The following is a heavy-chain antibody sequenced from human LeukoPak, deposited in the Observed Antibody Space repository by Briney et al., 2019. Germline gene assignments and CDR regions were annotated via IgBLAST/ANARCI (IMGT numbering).Heavy chain of an antibody. CDR3: AKFTRTLVRGALVN. V-gene: IGHV3-74*01. CDR1: GFTFSNNW. CDR2: ISADGSST. Sequence: PGGSLRLSCAASGFTFSNNWMHWVRQAPGKGLVWVSRISADGSSTSYADSVKGRFTISRDDSKNTLYLQMNSLRAEDTAIYYCAKFTRTLVRGALVNWGQGTLVTVSS. J-gene: IGHJ4*02. D-gene: IGHD3-10*01.